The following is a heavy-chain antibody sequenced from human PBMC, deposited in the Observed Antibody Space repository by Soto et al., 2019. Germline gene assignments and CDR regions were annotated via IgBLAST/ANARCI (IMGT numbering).Heavy chain of an antibody. CDR1: GYTFTSYG. CDR3: ARPLGLDDAFGI. CDR2: ISAYNGNT. Sequence: ASVKVSCTTSGYTFTSYGISWVRQAPGQGLEWMGWISAYNGNTNYAQKLQGRVTMTTDTSTSTAYMELRSLRSDDTAVYYCARPLGLDDAFGIWGQGTMVTVSS. V-gene: IGHV1-18*01. D-gene: IGHD3-16*01. J-gene: IGHJ3*02.